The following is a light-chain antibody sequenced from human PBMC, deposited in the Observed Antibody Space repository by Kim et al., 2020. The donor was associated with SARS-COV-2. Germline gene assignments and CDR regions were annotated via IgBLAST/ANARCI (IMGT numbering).Light chain of an antibody. J-gene: IGKJ1*01. V-gene: IGKV3-15*01. CDR1: QSVGRH. Sequence: VSPGESATPSGRARQSVGRHLAWYQKKPGQAPRLLIHGAATRATGIPDRFGGSGSGTEFTLTISSLQSEDVAVYYCQQYDVWPRPFGQGTKVDIK. CDR3: QQYDVWPRP. CDR2: GAA.